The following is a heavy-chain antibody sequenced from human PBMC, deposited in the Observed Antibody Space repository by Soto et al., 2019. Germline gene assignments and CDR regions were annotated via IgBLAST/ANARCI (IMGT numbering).Heavy chain of an antibody. Sequence: QTVSLTSAIPGDSVSINTAASELMRQSPSRGLEWRGATYYRSKWYNDYAVSVKSRITINPDTSKNPFSLELNSVTPEDTAVYYFARGERGSHSGWYAYDDFDIWGQGTMVTVSS. CDR1: GDSVSINTAA. CDR3: ARGERGSHSGWYAYDDFDI. D-gene: IGHD6-19*01. V-gene: IGHV6-1*01. CDR2: TYYRSKWYN. J-gene: IGHJ3*02.